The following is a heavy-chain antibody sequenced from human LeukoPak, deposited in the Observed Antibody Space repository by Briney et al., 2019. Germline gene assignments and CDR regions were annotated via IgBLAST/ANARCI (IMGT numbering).Heavy chain of an antibody. Sequence: ASVKVSCKASGYTFTGYYMHWVRQAPGQGLEWMGWINPNSGGTNYAQKFQGRVTMTRDTSISTAYMELSRLRSDDTAVYYCARGPVLLWFGDFDYWGQGTLVTVSS. CDR1: GYTFTGYY. V-gene: IGHV1-2*02. CDR2: INPNSGGT. J-gene: IGHJ4*02. CDR3: ARGPVLLWFGDFDY. D-gene: IGHD3-10*01.